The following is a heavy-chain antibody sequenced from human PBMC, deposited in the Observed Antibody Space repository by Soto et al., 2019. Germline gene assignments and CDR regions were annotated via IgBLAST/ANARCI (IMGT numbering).Heavy chain of an antibody. J-gene: IGHJ3*02. CDR1: AYTFTDYY. CDR2: INPDSGGT. Sequence: ASVKVSCKASAYTFTDYYMHWVRQAPGQGLEWMGWINPDSGGTNYAQKFQGRVTMTGDTSISTAYLELSRLRSDDTAIYYCARSVRGHDAFDIWGQGTMVT. CDR3: ARSVRGHDAFDI. V-gene: IGHV1-2*02. D-gene: IGHD3-10*02.